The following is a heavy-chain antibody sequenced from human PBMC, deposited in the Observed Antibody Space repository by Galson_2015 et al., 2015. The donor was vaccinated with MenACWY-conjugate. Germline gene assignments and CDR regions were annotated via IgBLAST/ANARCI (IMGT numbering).Heavy chain of an antibody. CDR2: ISGTGGST. D-gene: IGHD2/OR15-2a*01. CDR3: AKDPFSNTFYYYGLDV. J-gene: IGHJ6*02. Sequence: SLRLSCAASGFTFSSYAMTWVRQTPGKGLEWVSAISGTGGSTYYADSVKGRFTISRDNSKNTLYPQMNSLRAEDTAVYFCAKDPFSNTFYYYGLDVWGQGTTVTVSS. V-gene: IGHV3-23*01. CDR1: GFTFSSYA.